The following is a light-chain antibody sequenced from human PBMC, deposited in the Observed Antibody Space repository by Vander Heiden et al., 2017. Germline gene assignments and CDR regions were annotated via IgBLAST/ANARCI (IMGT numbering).Light chain of an antibody. CDR1: QSVSRSY. CDR3: QQYGSSPFT. CDR2: GAS. J-gene: IGKJ3*01. V-gene: IGKV3-20*01. Sequence: EIVLTPSPGTLSLSPGESATLSCRSSQSVSRSYLAWYQQKPGKAPRLLIYGASSRATGIPDRFSGSGSGTDFTLTISRLEPEDFAVYYCQQYGSSPFTFGPGTKVDIK.